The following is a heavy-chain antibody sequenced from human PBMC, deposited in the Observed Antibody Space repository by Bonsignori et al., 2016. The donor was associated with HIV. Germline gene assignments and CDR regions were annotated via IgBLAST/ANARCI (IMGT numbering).Heavy chain of an antibody. J-gene: IGHJ4*02. V-gene: IGHV3-53*01. Sequence: WIRQPPGKGLECVAVLYGDGTTYYADSVKGRFILSRDNYKNIVFLQMNGLRAEDAAVYYCMGAGGSSFWGRGTLVTVSS. D-gene: IGHD6-25*01. CDR2: LYGDGTT. CDR3: MGAGGSSF.